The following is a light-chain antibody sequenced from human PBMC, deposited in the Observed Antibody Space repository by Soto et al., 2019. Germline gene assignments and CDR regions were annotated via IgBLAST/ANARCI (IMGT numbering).Light chain of an antibody. V-gene: IGLV2-11*01. CDR2: DVN. CDR1: SSDIGAYNY. CDR3: CSFVGGFTFV. Sequence: QSVLTQPRSVSGSPGQSVTISCAGSSSDIGAYNYVSWFQQHPGKAPKLIIFDVNKRPSGVPGRFSGSKSGNTASLTISGLQADDEADYYCCSFVGGFTFVFGTGTKLTVL. J-gene: IGLJ1*01.